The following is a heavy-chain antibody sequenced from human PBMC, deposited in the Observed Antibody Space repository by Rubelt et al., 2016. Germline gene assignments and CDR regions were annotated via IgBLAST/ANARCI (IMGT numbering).Heavy chain of an antibody. CDR2: IYCSGST. CDR1: GGSISSSSYY. CDR3: AGGQYNWNDRGAFDI. D-gene: IGHD1-1*01. J-gene: IGHJ3*02. Sequence: QLQLQESGPGLVKPSETLSLTCTVSGGSISSSSYYWGWIRQPPGKGLERIARIYCSGSTYYNPSLKSRVTISVDTSKNQLPRNLSSVTAADTAVYYCAGGQYNWNDRGAFDIWGQGTMVTVSS. V-gene: IGHV4-39*07.